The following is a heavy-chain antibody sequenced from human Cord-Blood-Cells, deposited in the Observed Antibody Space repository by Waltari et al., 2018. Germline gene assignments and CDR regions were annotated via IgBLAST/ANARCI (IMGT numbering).Heavy chain of an antibody. D-gene: IGHD3-3*01. V-gene: IGHV1-69*01. CDR3: ARGGANYDFWSGYYDY. CDR2: IIPIFGTA. J-gene: IGHJ4*02. CDR1: GGTFSSYA. Sequence: QVQLVQSGAEVKKPGSSVKVSCKASGGTFSSYAISWVRQAPGQGLEWMGGIIPIFGTANYEQKFQGGVTITADESTSTAYMERSSLRSEDTAVYYCARGGANYDFWSGYYDYWGQGTLVTVSS.